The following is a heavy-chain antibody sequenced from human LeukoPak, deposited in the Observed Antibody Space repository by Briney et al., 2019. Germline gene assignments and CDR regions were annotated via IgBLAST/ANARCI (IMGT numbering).Heavy chain of an antibody. CDR1: GFTFSSYA. Sequence: GGSLRLSCAASGFTFSSYAMSWVRQAPGKGLEWVSAISGSGGSTYYADSVKGRFTISRDNSKNTLYLQMNSLRAEDTAVYYCAGGLLWLGEDINWFDPWGQGTLVTVSS. D-gene: IGHD3-10*01. CDR3: AGGLLWLGEDINWFDP. V-gene: IGHV3-23*01. J-gene: IGHJ5*02. CDR2: ISGSGGST.